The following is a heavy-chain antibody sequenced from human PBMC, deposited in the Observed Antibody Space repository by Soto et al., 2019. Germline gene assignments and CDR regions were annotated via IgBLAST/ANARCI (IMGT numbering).Heavy chain of an antibody. V-gene: IGHV4-39*01. CDR1: GGSIASSSYY. CDR2: IYYRGST. D-gene: IGHD4-17*01. J-gene: IGHJ4*01. CDR3: ARGPTVKYFDY. Sequence: SETLSLTCTVSGGSIASSSYYWGWICQPPEKGLEWIGTIYYRGSTYFNPSLKSRVSISVDTSKNQFSLELSSVTAADTAVYYCARGPTVKYFDYWGHGTLVTVSS.